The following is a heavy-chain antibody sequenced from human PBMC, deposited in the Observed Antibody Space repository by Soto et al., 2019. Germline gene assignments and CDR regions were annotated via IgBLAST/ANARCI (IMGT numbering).Heavy chain of an antibody. CDR3: ARSPSYDYVWGSYRHDLDY. Sequence: SVKVSCKASGGTLSSYTISWVRQAPGQGLEWMGRIIPILGIANYAQKFQGRVTITADKSTSTAYMELSSLRSEDTAVYYCARSPSYDYVWGSYRHDLDYWGLG. CDR2: IIPILGIA. CDR1: GGTLSSYT. J-gene: IGHJ4*02. D-gene: IGHD3-16*02. V-gene: IGHV1-69*02.